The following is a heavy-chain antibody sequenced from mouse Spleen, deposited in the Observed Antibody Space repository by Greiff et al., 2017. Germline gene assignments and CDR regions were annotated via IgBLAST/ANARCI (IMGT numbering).Heavy chain of an antibody. D-gene: IGHD2-4*01. CDR3: AREYDYDGAMDY. Sequence: EVKLVESGGGLVQPGGSRKLSCAASGFTFSSFGMHWVRQTPEKGLEWVAYISSGSSTIYYADTVKGRFTISRDNPKNTLFPQMTSLRSEDTGMYFCAREYDYDGAMDYWGQGTSVTVPS. V-gene: IGHV5-17*02. CDR1: GFTFSSFG. J-gene: IGHJ4*01. CDR2: ISSGSSTI.